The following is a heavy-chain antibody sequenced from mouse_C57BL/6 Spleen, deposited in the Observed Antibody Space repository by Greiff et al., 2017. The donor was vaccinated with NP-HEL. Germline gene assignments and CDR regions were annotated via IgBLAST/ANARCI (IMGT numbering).Heavy chain of an antibody. CDR3: ARNYGSSMGAY. Sequence: EVQLQQSGPVLVKPGASVKMSCKASGYTFTDYYMNWVKQSHGKSLEWIGVINPYNGGTSYNQKFKGKATLTVDKSSSTAYMELNSLTSEDSAVYYCARNYGSSMGAYWGQGTLVTVSA. J-gene: IGHJ3*01. CDR1: GYTFTDYY. V-gene: IGHV1-19*01. CDR2: INPYNGGT. D-gene: IGHD1-1*01.